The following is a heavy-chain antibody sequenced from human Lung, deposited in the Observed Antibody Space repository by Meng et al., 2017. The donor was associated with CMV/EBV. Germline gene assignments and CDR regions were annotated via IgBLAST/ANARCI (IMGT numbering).Heavy chain of an antibody. CDR3: ARVSKVFYGFDLSEISTRMSRGGYPMNVHHYNGMDV. V-gene: IGHV4-34*01. J-gene: IGHJ6*01. Sequence: SXTXSLXCALHGGSFNDLYYIWIRQSPAKGLEWIGEINHSGTANYNPSLKSRVTMSVDTPKNQISLKLHSVTVGNTAVYYCARVSKVFYGFDLSEISTRMSRGGYPMNVHHYNGMDVWXQGTAVTVSS. CDR2: INHSGTA. D-gene: IGHD2/OR15-2a*01. CDR1: GGSFNDLY.